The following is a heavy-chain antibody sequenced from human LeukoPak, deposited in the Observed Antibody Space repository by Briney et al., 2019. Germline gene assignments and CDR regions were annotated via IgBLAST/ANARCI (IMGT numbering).Heavy chain of an antibody. Sequence: ASVKVSCKASGYTFTGYYMHWVRQAPGQGLEWMGWINPNIGGTNYAQKFQGRVTMTRDTSISTAYIELGRLRSDDTAVYLCARVRGCYSSGCGGFDYWGQGTLVTVSS. V-gene: IGHV1-2*02. CDR1: GYTFTGYY. D-gene: IGHD6-19*01. J-gene: IGHJ4*02. CDR2: INPNIGGT. CDR3: ARVRGCYSSGCGGFDY.